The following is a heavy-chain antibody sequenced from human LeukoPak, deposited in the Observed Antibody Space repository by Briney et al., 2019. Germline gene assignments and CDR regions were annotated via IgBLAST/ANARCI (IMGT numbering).Heavy chain of an antibody. J-gene: IGHJ4*02. CDR2: ISSSSSTI. D-gene: IGHD3-10*01. CDR1: GFTFSSYS. V-gene: IGHV3-48*04. Sequence: PGGSQRLSCAASGFTFSSYSMNWVRQAPGKGLEWVSYISSSSSTIYYADSVKGRFTISRDNAKNSLYPQMNSLRAEDTAVYYCARDSARITMVRGVRDFDYWGQGTLVTVSS. CDR3: ARDSARITMVRGVRDFDY.